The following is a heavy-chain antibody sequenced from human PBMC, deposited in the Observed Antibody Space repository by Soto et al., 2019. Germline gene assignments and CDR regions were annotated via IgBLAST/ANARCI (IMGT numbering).Heavy chain of an antibody. CDR1: GFTFSSYA. CDR3: ARDREDHYDILTGQGFDP. CDR2: ISYDGSNK. D-gene: IGHD3-9*01. Sequence: GGPLRLSCAASGFTFSSYAMHWVRQAPGKGLEWVAVISYDGSNKYYADSVKGRFTISRDNSKNTLYLQMNSLRAEDTAVYYCARDREDHYDILTGQGFDPWGQGTLVTVS. J-gene: IGHJ5*02. V-gene: IGHV3-30-3*01.